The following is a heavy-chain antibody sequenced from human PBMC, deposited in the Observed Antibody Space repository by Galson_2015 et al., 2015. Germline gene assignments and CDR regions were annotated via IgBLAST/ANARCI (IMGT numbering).Heavy chain of an antibody. CDR3: TRDGGITISSPGDI. Sequence: SLRLSCAASGFTFGDYAMSWFRQAPGKGLEWVGFIRSRAYGGTTEYAASVKGRFTISRDDSKSIAYLQMNSLKTEDTAVYYCTRDGGITISSPGDIWGQGTMVTVSS. D-gene: IGHD3-10*01. J-gene: IGHJ3*02. CDR1: GFTFGDYA. V-gene: IGHV3-49*03. CDR2: IRSRAYGGTT.